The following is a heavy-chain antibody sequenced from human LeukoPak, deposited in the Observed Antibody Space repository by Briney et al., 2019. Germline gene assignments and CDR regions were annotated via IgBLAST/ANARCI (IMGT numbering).Heavy chain of an antibody. V-gene: IGHV1-58*02. D-gene: IGHD2-15*01. CDR1: GFTFTSSA. Sequence: SVKVSCKASGFTFTSSAMQWVRQARGQRLEWIGWIVVGSGNTNYAQKFQERVTITRDMSTSTAYMELSSLRSEDTAVYYCAGAIRIVEGYYFDYWGQGTLVTVSS. J-gene: IGHJ4*02. CDR2: IVVGSGNT. CDR3: AGAIRIVEGYYFDY.